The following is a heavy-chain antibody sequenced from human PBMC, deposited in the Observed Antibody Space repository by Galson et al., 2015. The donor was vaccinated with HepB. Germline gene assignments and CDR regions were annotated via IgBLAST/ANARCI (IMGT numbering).Heavy chain of an antibody. CDR3: ARGRYSSGDY. J-gene: IGHJ4*02. V-gene: IGHV3-7*01. D-gene: IGHD6-19*01. CDR1: GFTFGDYF. Sequence: SLRLSCATSGFTFGDYFMSWVRQAPGKGLEWVANINQDGSEKYYVDSVKGRFTISRDNAKNSLYLQMNSLTAEDTAVYYCARGRYSSGDYGNQGTPVTVSS. CDR2: INQDGSEK.